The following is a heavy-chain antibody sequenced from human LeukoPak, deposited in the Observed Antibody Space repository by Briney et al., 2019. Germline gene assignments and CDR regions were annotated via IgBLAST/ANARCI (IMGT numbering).Heavy chain of an antibody. D-gene: IGHD4-17*01. J-gene: IGHJ6*02. CDR2: IYPGDSDT. CDR3: ARQIYGQSDFHYYYYYGMDG. V-gene: IGHV5-51*01. CDR1: GYSFTSYW. Sequence: GESLKISCKGSGYSFTSYWIGWVRQMPGKGLEWMGIIYPGDSDTRYSPSFQGQVTISADKSISTAYLQWSSLKASDTAMYYCARQIYGQSDFHYYYYYGMDGWGQGTTVTVSS.